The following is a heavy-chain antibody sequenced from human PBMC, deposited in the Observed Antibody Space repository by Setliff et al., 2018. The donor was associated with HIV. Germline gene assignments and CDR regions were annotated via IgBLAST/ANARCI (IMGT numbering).Heavy chain of an antibody. V-gene: IGHV4-39*01. CDR1: GASVSSYSYF. D-gene: IGHD2-2*02. CDR3: GRQERYCTSADCYRYFNY. J-gene: IGHJ4*02. CDR2: IYRSGST. Sequence: SETLSLTCTVSGASVSSYSYFWGWVRQPPGKGLEWIGIIYRSGSTYYNPSLKSRVTISIDTSKNQFSLKLSSVTAADTAVYYCGRQERYCTSADCYRYFNYWGQGTLVTVSS.